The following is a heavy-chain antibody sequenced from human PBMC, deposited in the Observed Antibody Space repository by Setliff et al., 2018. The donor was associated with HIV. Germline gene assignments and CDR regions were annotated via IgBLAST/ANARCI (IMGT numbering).Heavy chain of an antibody. Sequence: PGESLKISCVASGFSFSRYTMMWVRQTPGKGLEWVSSITSNLNYKYADSVKGRFTISRDNTKNSLYLQMNCLRAEDTAVYYCAKGDSFVFSYVYPDYWGTGT. CDR1: GFSFSRYT. D-gene: IGHD3-22*01. CDR2: ITSNLNYK. V-gene: IGHV3-21*01. J-gene: IGHJ4*02. CDR3: AKGDSFVFSYVYPDY.